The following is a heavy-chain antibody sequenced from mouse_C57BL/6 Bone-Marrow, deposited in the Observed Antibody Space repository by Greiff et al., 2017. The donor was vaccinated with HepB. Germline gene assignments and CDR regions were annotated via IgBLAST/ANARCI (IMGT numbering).Heavy chain of an antibody. V-gene: IGHV5-12*01. CDR1: GFTFSDYY. CDR2: ISNGGGST. CDR3: ARHGSYSNYPFAY. D-gene: IGHD2-5*01. J-gene: IGHJ3*01. Sequence: DVKLVESGGGLVQPGGSLKLSCAASGFTFSDYYMYWVRQTPEKRLEWVAYISNGGGSTYYPDTVKGRFTISRDNATNTLYLQMSRLKSEDTAMYYCARHGSYSNYPFAYWGQGTLVTVSA.